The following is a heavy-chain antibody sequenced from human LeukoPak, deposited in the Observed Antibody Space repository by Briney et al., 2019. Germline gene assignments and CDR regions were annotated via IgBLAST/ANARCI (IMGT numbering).Heavy chain of an antibody. J-gene: IGHJ4*02. CDR2: IYHSGST. Sequence: SETLSLTXAVSGYSISSGYYWGWIRQPPGKGLEWIGSIYHSGSTYYNPSLKSRVTISVDTSKNQFSLKLSSVTAADTAVYYCARLLDYYDSSGYYYFDYWGQGTLVTVSS. CDR1: GYSISSGYY. D-gene: IGHD3-22*01. CDR3: ARLLDYYDSSGYYYFDY. V-gene: IGHV4-38-2*01.